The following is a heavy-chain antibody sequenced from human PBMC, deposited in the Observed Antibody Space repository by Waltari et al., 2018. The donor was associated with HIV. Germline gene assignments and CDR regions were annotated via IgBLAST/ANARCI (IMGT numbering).Heavy chain of an antibody. CDR3: ARDYRSPSGSYYYYGMDV. J-gene: IGHJ6*02. CDR1: GFSISGSPYY. Sequence: QVQLQESGPGLLKPSQTLSLTCSVSGFSISGSPYYWSWIRQFPVKGLEWIGYIYYSGSTSYNPSLESRVTISIDSSKNQLSLRLSSVTAADTAVYYCARDYRSPSGSYYYYGMDVWGQGTRVTVSS. V-gene: IGHV4-31*03. CDR2: IYYSGST. D-gene: IGHD3-10*01.